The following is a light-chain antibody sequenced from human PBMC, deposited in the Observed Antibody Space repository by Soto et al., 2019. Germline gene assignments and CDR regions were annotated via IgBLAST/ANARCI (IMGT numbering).Light chain of an antibody. CDR3: QQYGNSPPPVT. CDR2: GAS. CDR1: QSLSNNIY. J-gene: IGKJ5*01. V-gene: IGKV3-20*01. Sequence: EIVLTQSPGTLSLSAGERATLSCRASQSLSNNIYLAWYQQKPGQAPRLLIYGASSRATGIPNRFSGSGSGTDFTLTISRLEPEDFAVYYCQQYGNSPPPVTFGQGTRLEIK.